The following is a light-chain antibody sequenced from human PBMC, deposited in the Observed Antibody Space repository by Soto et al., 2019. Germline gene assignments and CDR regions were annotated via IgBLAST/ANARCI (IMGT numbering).Light chain of an antibody. CDR2: SAS. CDR3: QQYGYSPWT. J-gene: IGKJ1*01. Sequence: EIVLTQSPVTLSLSPGERATLSCRASESVNSAYLAWYQHRPAQAPRLLIYSASSRATGVPDRFSGSGSGTEFTLTITRLEPADFALYYCQQYGYSPWTFGLGTKVEIK. V-gene: IGKV3-20*01. CDR1: ESVNSAY.